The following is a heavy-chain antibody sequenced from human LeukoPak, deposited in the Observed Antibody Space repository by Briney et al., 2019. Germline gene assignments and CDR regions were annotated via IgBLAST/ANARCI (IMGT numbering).Heavy chain of an antibody. CDR2: IGGNGLQT. D-gene: IGHD3-22*01. Sequence: GGSLRLACSASCLTVSRFSMTWVRHLPGKGLGCVSTIGGNGLQTLYADSVNGRFSVSRESSVSRVYLQMDRLRADDSALYSCAKDANSLDSSGYSIPFDYWGPGTLVTVAS. CDR3: AKDANSLDSSGYSIPFDY. J-gene: IGHJ4*02. V-gene: IGHV3-23*01. CDR1: CLTVSRFS.